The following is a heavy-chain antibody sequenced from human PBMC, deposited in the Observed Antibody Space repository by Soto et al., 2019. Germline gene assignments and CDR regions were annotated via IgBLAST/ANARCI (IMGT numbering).Heavy chain of an antibody. J-gene: IGHJ5*02. Sequence: GGSLRLSCAASGFTFSSYAMHWVRQAPGKGLEWVAVISYDGSNKYYADSVKGRFTISRDNSKNTLYLQMNSLRAEDTAVYYCARGGLGSGYNWFDPWGQGTLVTVSS. CDR3: ARGGLGSGYNWFDP. CDR1: GFTFSSYA. V-gene: IGHV3-30-3*01. D-gene: IGHD6-19*01. CDR2: ISYDGSNK.